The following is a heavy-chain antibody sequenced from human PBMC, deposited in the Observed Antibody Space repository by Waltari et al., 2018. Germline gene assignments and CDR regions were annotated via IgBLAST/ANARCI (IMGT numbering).Heavy chain of an antibody. D-gene: IGHD3-10*02. Sequence: QVHLEESGPGLVETSGTLSLTCTVSGGFLSSNWWSWVRQPPTKGLEWIGEIHHGGTTYFNTSLQIRVTLSMYNSRNQFSLRLYSVAAADTATYYGASHVSESVQRGFDNLGQGFLVTVSS. V-gene: IGHV4-4*02. CDR2: IHHGGTT. CDR3: ASHVSESVQRGFDN. CDR1: GGFLSSNW. J-gene: IGHJ4*02.